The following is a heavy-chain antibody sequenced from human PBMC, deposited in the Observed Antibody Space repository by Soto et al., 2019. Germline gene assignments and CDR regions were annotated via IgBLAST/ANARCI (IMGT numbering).Heavy chain of an antibody. CDR3: AKDHSIGPEGVWGFDF. D-gene: IGHD6-25*01. CDR2: ILGNGGAT. J-gene: IGHJ4*02. V-gene: IGHV3-23*01. Sequence: EVQLLESGGGLVQPGGSLRLSCAASGFTFSNFALSWVRQAPGKGPQWVSSILGNGGATFYADSVKGRFTISRDNFKNTLYLQMSGLRADDSAVYHCAKDHSIGPEGVWGFDFWGRGTLVTVSS. CDR1: GFTFSNFA.